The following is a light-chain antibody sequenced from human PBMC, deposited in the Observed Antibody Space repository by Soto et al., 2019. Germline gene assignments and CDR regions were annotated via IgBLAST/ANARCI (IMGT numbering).Light chain of an antibody. CDR3: QHYDNWPKT. CDR1: QSVSSN. J-gene: IGKJ1*01. Sequence: EIVMTQSPSTLSVSPGEGATLSCRASQSVSSNLAWYQQKPGQTPRLLIYGASTRATGIPARFSGSWSGTEFTHTISSLQSEDFAVYYCQHYDNWPKTFGQGTKVDIK. CDR2: GAS. V-gene: IGKV3-15*01.